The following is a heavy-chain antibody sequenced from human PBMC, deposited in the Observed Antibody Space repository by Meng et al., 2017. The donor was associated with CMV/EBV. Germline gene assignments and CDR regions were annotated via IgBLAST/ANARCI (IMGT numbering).Heavy chain of an antibody. Sequence: FTFSSYAMSWVRQAPGKGLKWVSAISGSGGSTYYADSVKGRFTISRDNSKNTLYLQMNSLRAEDTAVYYCAKSEPYYGDYVAPFDYWGQGTLVTVSS. CDR2: ISGSGGST. D-gene: IGHD4-17*01. CDR3: AKSEPYYGDYVAPFDY. V-gene: IGHV3-23*01. J-gene: IGHJ4*02. CDR1: FTFSSYA.